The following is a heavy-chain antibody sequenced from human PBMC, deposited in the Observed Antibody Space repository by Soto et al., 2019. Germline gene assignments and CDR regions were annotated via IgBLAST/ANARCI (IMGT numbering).Heavy chain of an antibody. V-gene: IGHV3-48*02. Sequence: GGSLRLSCAASGFTFSSYSMNWVRQAPGKGLEWVSYISSGSITIYYADSVKGRFTISRDNAKNSLYLQMNGLRDEDTAVYYCARGGSSSDNGMDVWGQGTTVTVSS. J-gene: IGHJ6*02. CDR3: ARGGSSSDNGMDV. CDR1: GFTFSSYS. D-gene: IGHD6-6*01. CDR2: ISSGSITI.